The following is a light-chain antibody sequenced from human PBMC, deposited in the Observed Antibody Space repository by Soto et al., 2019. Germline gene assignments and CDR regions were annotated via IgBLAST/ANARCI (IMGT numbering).Light chain of an antibody. Sequence: EIVLTQSPATPSLSPGEGATLSCRASESTSGYLAWYQQKPGQAPRLLIYDASNRATGIPARFSGSGSGTDFTLTISSLEPEDFAVYYCQQRSNIFGPGTKVDIK. V-gene: IGKV3-11*01. CDR3: QQRSNI. CDR1: ESTSGY. CDR2: DAS. J-gene: IGKJ3*01.